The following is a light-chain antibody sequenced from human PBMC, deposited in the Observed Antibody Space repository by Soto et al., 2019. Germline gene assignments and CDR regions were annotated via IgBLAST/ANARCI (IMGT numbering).Light chain of an antibody. J-gene: IGKJ1*01. Sequence: EVVLTQSPGTLSLFPGERATLSCRASQTVSNNYLAWFQQKPGQAPRPLIYGISNRASGIPDRFSGSGSGTDFTLTINRLEPEDSAVYYCHQYGRSWTFGQGTKVDIK. V-gene: IGKV3-20*01. CDR3: HQYGRSWT. CDR1: QTVSNNY. CDR2: GIS.